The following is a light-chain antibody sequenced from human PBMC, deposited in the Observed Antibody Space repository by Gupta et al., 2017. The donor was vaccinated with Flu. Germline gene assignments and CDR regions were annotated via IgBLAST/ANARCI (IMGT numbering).Light chain of an antibody. J-gene: IGLJ3*02. CDR2: ETA. CDR1: SSNIENNY. V-gene: IGLV1-51*02. CDR3: GTWDNSLSAWV. Sequence: KATISCSGKSSNIENNYVAWYQHLPGTAPKLIIYETAKHPSGIPDRFSGSKSGTSATLGITGVQTGDEADYYCGTWDNSLSAWVFGGGTKLTVL.